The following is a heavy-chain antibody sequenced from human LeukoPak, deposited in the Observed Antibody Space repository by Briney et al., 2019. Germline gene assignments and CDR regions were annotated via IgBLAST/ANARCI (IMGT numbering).Heavy chain of an antibody. J-gene: IGHJ4*02. CDR2: ISSIGTTI. Sequence: GGSLRLSCAASGFTFSIYEMNWVRQAPGKGLEWVSYISSIGTTIYYADSVKGRFTISRDNSKNTLYLQMNSLRAEDTAVYYCAKARGYCSGDTCYYFDYWGQGTLVTVSS. CDR3: AKARGYCSGDTCYYFDY. CDR1: GFTFSIYE. V-gene: IGHV3-48*03. D-gene: IGHD2-15*01.